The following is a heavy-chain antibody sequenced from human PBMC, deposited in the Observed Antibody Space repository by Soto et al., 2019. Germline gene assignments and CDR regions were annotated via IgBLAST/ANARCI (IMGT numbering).Heavy chain of an antibody. CDR3: ARVAY. J-gene: IGHJ4*02. V-gene: IGHV3-21*01. Sequence: GGSLRLSCEASGFTLSRVMMSWVRQGPGKGLEWVASISSASSETWYADSVKVRFIISRDNAQNSLFLQMNTLIPEDSAIYYCARVAYWGPGTQVTVS. CDR2: ISSASSET. CDR1: GFTLSRVM.